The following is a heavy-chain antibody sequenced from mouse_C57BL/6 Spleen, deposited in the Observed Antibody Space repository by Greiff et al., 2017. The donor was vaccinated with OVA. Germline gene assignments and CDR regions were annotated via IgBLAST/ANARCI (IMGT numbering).Heavy chain of an antibody. J-gene: IGHJ4*01. D-gene: IGHD1-1*01. CDR3: ARQNYGSSYGYAMDD. CDR2: FHPYNDDT. V-gene: IGHV1-47*01. CDR1: GYTFTTYP. Sequence: QVQLQQSGAELVKPGASVKMSCKASGYTFTTYPIEWMKQNHGKSIEWIGNFHPYNDDTKYNEKFKGKATLTVEKSSITVYLELSRLTSDDSAVYDCARQNYGSSYGYAMDDWGQGTSVTVSS.